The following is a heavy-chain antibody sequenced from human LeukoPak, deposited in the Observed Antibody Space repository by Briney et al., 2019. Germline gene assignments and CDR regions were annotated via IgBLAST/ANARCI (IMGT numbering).Heavy chain of an antibody. V-gene: IGHV3-7*01. CDR2: IKEDGGEQ. Sequence: PGGSLTLSCATSGFTFSSDYMSWVRQAPGKGLEWVANIKEDGGEQNYVDSVKGRFTIARDTAKNSLFLQMNSLRADDTAVYYWAEGQLPWGQGTRVTVSS. J-gene: IGHJ5*02. CDR3: AEGQLP. D-gene: IGHD6-13*01. CDR1: GFTFSSDY.